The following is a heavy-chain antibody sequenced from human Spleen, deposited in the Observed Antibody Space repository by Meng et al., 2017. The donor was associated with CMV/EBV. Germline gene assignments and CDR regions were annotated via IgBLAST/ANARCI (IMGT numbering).Heavy chain of an antibody. CDR3: ARDSLEYYFDY. CDR1: GFAFSAYW. Sequence: GESLKISCAASGFAFSAYWMHWARQAPGKGLVWVSRTNHDGSSTSYADSVKGRFTISRDNAKNTLYLQMNSLRAEDTAVYYCARDSLEYYFDYWGQGTPVTVSS. V-gene: IGHV3-74*01. CDR2: TNHDGSST. J-gene: IGHJ4*02. D-gene: IGHD2/OR15-2a*01.